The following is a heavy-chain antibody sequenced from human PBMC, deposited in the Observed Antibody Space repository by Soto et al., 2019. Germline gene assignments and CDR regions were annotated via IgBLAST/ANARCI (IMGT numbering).Heavy chain of an antibody. D-gene: IGHD3-9*01. V-gene: IGHV4-59*01. CDR2: IYYSGST. CDR3: ARDHLDNYYGMDV. CDR1: GGSISSYY. J-gene: IGHJ6*02. Sequence: QVQLQESGPGLVKPSETLSLTCTVSGGSISSYYWSWIRQPPGKGLEWIGYIYYSGSTNYNAALKSRVTISVDTSKNQFSLKLSSVTAADTAVYYCARDHLDNYYGMDVWGQGTTVTVSS.